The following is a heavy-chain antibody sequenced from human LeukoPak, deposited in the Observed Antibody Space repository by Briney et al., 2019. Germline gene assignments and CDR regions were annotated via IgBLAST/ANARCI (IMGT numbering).Heavy chain of an antibody. Sequence: SETLSLTYTVSGGSISSGGYYWSWIRQPPGKGLEWIGYIYHSGSTYYNPSLKSRVTISVDRSKNQFSLKLSSVTAADTAVYYCARDTGPDAFDIWGQGTMVTVSS. V-gene: IGHV4-30-2*01. CDR3: ARDTGPDAFDI. J-gene: IGHJ3*02. D-gene: IGHD4-17*01. CDR2: IYHSGST. CDR1: GGSISSGGYY.